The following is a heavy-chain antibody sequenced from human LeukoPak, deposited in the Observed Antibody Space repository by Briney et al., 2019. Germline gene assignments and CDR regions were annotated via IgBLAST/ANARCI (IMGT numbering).Heavy chain of an antibody. Sequence: SETLSLTCTVSGGSISSGSYYWSWIRQPAGKGLEWIGRIYTSGSTNYNPSLKSRVTISVDTSKNQFSLKLSSVTAADTAVYYCARELYDSSGYYPYFDHWGQGTLVTVSS. CDR1: GGSISSGSYY. D-gene: IGHD3-22*01. J-gene: IGHJ4*02. V-gene: IGHV4-61*02. CDR3: ARELYDSSGYYPYFDH. CDR2: IYTSGST.